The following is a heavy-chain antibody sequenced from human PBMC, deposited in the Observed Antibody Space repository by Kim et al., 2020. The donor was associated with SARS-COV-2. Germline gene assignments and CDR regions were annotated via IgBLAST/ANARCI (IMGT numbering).Heavy chain of an antibody. CDR2: INPRGGST. D-gene: IGHD3-22*01. V-gene: IGHV1-46*01. J-gene: IGHJ4*03. CDR1: DHTFIDDHVH. CDR3: ARGLNEYDSSGFDY. Sequence: ASVKVSCKAPDHTFIDDHVHWVHWVRQAPGQGLEWMGLINPRGGSTTYAQKFQGRVAMTRDTSTSTVYMELTSLRSEDTAVYYCARGLNEYDSSGFDYWGQGTLVTVSS.